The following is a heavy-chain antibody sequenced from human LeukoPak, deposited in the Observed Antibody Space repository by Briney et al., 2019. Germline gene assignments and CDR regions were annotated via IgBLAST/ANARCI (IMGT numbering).Heavy chain of an antibody. CDR1: GYTFTSYW. J-gene: IGHJ4*02. V-gene: IGHV5-51*01. Sequence: ASVKVSCKASGYTFTSYWIGWVRQMPGKGLEWMGIIYPGDSDTRYSPSFQGQVTISADKSISTAYLQWSSLKASDTAMYYCATSKQLGAFDYWGQGTLVTVSS. CDR2: IYPGDSDT. D-gene: IGHD6-6*01. CDR3: ATSKQLGAFDY.